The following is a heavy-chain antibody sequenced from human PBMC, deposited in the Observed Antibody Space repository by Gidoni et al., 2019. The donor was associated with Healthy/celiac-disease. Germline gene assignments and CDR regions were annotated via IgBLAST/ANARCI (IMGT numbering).Heavy chain of an antibody. CDR1: GFNFRRDA. V-gene: IGHV3-23*01. D-gene: IGHD1-26*01. CDR2: ISGSGGST. J-gene: IGHJ4*02. Sequence: EVQLLESGGGLIQPGGSLRLSCAASGFNFRRDAMSWVRQAPGTGLEWVSAISGSGGSTYYADSVKGRFTISRDNSKNTLYRQMNSLRAEDTAVYYCAKGGKWELPRWGYDYWGQGTLVTVSS. CDR3: AKGGKWELPRWGYDY.